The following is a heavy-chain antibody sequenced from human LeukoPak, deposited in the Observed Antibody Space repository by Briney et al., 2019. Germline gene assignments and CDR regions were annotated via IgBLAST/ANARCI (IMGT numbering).Heavy chain of an antibody. Sequence: GGSLRLSCAASGFTFSSYGMHWVRQAPGKGLEWVAVISYDGSKKYYADSVKGRFTASRDNSKNTVSLEMNSLRAEDTAVYYCARGVASAALDPWGQGTLVTVSS. CDR1: GFTFSSYG. D-gene: IGHD6-13*01. J-gene: IGHJ5*02. CDR2: ISYDGSKK. V-gene: IGHV3-30*03. CDR3: ARGVASAALDP.